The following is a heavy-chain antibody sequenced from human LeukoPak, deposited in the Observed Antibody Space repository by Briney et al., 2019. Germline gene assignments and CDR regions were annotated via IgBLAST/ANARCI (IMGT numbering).Heavy chain of an antibody. CDR2: IYYSGST. V-gene: IGHV4-31*03. D-gene: IGHD2-2*01. CDR3: AREPCSSTSCYYNWFDP. J-gene: IGHJ5*02. CDR1: GGSISSGGYH. Sequence: SETLSLTCTVSGGSISSGGYHWSWIRQHPGKGLEWIGYIYYSGSTYYNPSLKSRVTISVDTSKNQFSLKLSSVTAADTAVYYCAREPCSSTSCYYNWFDPWGQGTLVTVSS.